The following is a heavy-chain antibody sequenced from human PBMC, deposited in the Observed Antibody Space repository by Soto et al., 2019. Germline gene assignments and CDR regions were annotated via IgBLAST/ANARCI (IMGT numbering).Heavy chain of an antibody. V-gene: IGHV1-8*01. Sequence: ASVKVSCKASGYTFTSYDINWVRQATGQGLEWMGWMNPNSGNTGYAQKLQGRVTMTTDTSTSTAYMELRSLRSDDTAVYYCARDLGQQLVDYWGQGTLVTVSS. D-gene: IGHD6-13*01. CDR1: GYTFTSYD. CDR2: MNPNSGNT. J-gene: IGHJ4*02. CDR3: ARDLGQQLVDY.